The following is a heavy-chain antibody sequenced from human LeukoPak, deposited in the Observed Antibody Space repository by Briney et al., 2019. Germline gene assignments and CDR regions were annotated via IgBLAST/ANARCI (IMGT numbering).Heavy chain of an antibody. D-gene: IGHD3-22*01. J-gene: IGHJ4*02. CDR1: GFTFSSCW. CDR3: ATPLDYYDSSGYHQGGD. CDR2: IKEDGSKK. Sequence: GGSLRLSCAASGFTFSSCWMTWVRQAPGKGLEWVANIKEDGSKKNHVDSVKGRFTIFRDNAKNSLYLQMNSLRAEDTAVYYCATPLDYYDSSGYHQGGDWGQGTLVTVSS. V-gene: IGHV3-7*03.